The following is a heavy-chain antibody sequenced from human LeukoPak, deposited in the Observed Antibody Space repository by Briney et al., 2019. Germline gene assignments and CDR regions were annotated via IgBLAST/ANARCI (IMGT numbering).Heavy chain of an antibody. Sequence: GASVKVSCKASGFTFTSSAMQWVRQARGQRLEWIGWIVVGSGNTNYAQKFQERVTITRDMSKSTAYMELSSLRSEDTAVYYCAAYRITSGAFDIWGQGTMVTVSS. V-gene: IGHV1-58*02. CDR3: AAYRITSGAFDI. J-gene: IGHJ3*02. CDR1: GFTFTSSA. D-gene: IGHD3-10*01. CDR2: IVVGSGNT.